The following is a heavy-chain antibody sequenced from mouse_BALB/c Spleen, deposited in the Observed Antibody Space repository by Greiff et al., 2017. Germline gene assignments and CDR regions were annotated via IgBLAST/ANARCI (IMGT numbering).Heavy chain of an antibody. CDR3: ARSAARATPFAY. V-gene: IGHV1-80*01. CDR1: GYAFSSYW. CDR2: IYPGDGDT. Sequence: VQLQQSGAKLVRPGSSVKISCKASGYAFSSYWMNWVKQRPGQGLEWIGQIYPGDGDTNYNGKFKGKATLTADKSSSTAYMQLSSLTSEDSAVYFCARSAARATPFAYWGQGTLVTVSA. J-gene: IGHJ3*01. D-gene: IGHD3-1*01.